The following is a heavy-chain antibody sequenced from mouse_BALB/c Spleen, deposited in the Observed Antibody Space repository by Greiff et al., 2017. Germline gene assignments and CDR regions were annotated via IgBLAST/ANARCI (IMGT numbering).Heavy chain of an antibody. D-gene: IGHD1-1*01. CDR2: ISSGGGST. J-gene: IGHJ2*01. CDR3: ARHELLRYFDY. V-gene: IGHV5-12-1*01. Sequence: EVNVVESGGGLVKPGGSLKLSCAASGFAFSSYDMSWVRQTPEKRLEWVAYISSGGGSTYYPDTVKGRFTISRDNAKNTLYLQMSSLKSEDTAMYYCARHELLRYFDYWGQGTTLTVSS. CDR1: GFAFSSYD.